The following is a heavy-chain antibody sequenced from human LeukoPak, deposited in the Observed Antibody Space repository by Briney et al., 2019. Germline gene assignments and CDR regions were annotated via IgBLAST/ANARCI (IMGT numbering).Heavy chain of an antibody. Sequence: GASVKVSCKASGGTFSSYTISWVQQAPGQGLEWMGRIIPILGIANYAQKFQGRVTITADKSTSTAYMELSSLRSEDTAVYYCARGGTYYDFWSGYLSHNYFDYWGQGTLVTVSS. CDR1: GGTFSSYT. CDR2: IIPILGIA. D-gene: IGHD3-3*01. V-gene: IGHV1-69*02. CDR3: ARGGTYYDFWSGYLSHNYFDY. J-gene: IGHJ4*02.